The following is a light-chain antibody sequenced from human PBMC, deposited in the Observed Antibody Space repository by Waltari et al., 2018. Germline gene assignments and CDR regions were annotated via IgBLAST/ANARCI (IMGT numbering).Light chain of an antibody. CDR3: SSYISSNNPDL. CDR2: EVK. J-gene: IGLJ2*01. Sequence: YKTHPRKPPKHMTYEVKNRPSGVPNRFSGSKSGNIAALTISGLQAEYEADYYCSSYISSNNPDLFGGGTSLTVL. V-gene: IGLV2-14*01.